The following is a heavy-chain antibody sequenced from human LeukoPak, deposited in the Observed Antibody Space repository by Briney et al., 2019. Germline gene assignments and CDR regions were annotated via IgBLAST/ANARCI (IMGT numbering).Heavy chain of an antibody. Sequence: GGSLRLSCAASGFTFSSYWMHWVRQAPGKGLVWVSRINSDGSSTSYADSVKGRFTISRDNAKNTLYLQMNSLRAEDTAVYYCARGNIAAAGIHYWGRGTLVTVSS. CDR3: ARGNIAAAGIHY. J-gene: IGHJ4*02. V-gene: IGHV3-74*01. CDR1: GFTFSSYW. CDR2: INSDGSST. D-gene: IGHD6-13*01.